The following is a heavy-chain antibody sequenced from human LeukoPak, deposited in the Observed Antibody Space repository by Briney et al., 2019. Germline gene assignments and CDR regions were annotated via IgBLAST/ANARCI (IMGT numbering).Heavy chain of an antibody. Sequence: GGSLRLSCAASGFTVSNNYMSWVRQAPGKGLEWVSIISSGGNTYYADSVKGRFTISRDNSKNTLYLQMNSLRAEDTAVYYCAKAGEGIAARLNDYWGQGTLVTVSS. CDR1: GFTVSNNY. J-gene: IGHJ4*02. V-gene: IGHV3-53*05. CDR2: ISSGGNT. D-gene: IGHD6-6*01. CDR3: AKAGEGIAARLNDY.